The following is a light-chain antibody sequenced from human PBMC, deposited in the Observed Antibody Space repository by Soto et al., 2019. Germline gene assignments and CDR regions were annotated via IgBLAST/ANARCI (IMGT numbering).Light chain of an antibody. CDR1: QSVRGN. CDR2: GAS. J-gene: IGKJ5*01. V-gene: IGKV3-15*01. CDR3: QQYNNWPFIT. Sequence: EIVMTQSPATLSVSPGERATLSCRASQSVRGNLAWYQQKPGQSPRLLIYGASSRATGIPVRFSGSGSGTDFTLTISYSQSEDFAVYYCQQYNNWPFITFGQGTRLEIK.